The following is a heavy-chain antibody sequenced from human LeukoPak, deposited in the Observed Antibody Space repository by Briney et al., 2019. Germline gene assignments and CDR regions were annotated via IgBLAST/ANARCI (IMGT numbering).Heavy chain of an antibody. V-gene: IGHV3-23*01. CDR1: GFTFSSYA. D-gene: IGHD2-2*01. Sequence: GGSLRLSCAASGFTFSSYAMSWVRQAPGKGLEWVSAISGSGGSTYYADSVKGRFTISRDNSKNTLYLQMNSLRAEGTAVYYCAKWDIVVVPAAIGMVDYYYGMDVWGQGTAVTVSS. CDR2: ISGSGGST. CDR3: AKWDIVVVPAAIGMVDYYYGMDV. J-gene: IGHJ6*02.